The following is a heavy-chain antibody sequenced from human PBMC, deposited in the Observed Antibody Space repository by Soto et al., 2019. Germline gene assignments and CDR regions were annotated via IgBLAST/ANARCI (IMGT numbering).Heavy chain of an antibody. CDR3: ATQSYSNSGAYYYYAMDV. CDR1: GGSISSGGYS. V-gene: IGHV4-30-2*01. Sequence: PSETLSLTCAVSGGSISSGGYSWSCIRQPPGKGLEWIGYIYQSGSTYYNPSLKSRVTISVDRSRNQFSLKLSSVTAADTAVYFCATQSYSNSGAYYYYAMDVWGQGATVTVSS. D-gene: IGHD4-4*01. J-gene: IGHJ6*02. CDR2: IYQSGST.